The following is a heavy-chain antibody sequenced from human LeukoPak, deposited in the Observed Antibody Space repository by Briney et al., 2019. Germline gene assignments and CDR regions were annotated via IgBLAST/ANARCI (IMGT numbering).Heavy chain of an antibody. CDR1: GFTFSNYA. CDR3: AKDPGYGSGSSRFDY. CDR2: ISWSGT. Sequence: GGSLRLSCAASGFTFSNYAMSWVRQAPGKGLEWASGISWSGTSYADSVKGRFTISRDNSKNTLYLQMNSLRAEDTAVYYCAKDPGYGSGSSRFDYWGQGTLVTVSS. D-gene: IGHD3-10*01. V-gene: IGHV3-23*01. J-gene: IGHJ4*02.